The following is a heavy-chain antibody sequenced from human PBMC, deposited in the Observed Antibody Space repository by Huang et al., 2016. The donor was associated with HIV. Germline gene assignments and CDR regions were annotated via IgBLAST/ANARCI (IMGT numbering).Heavy chain of an antibody. V-gene: IGHV4-34*01. J-gene: IGHJ6*03. CDR1: GGSFSGYY. CDR3: ARGQGGYYYYYMDV. CDR2: INKSEST. Sequence: QVQLQQWGAGLLRPSETLSLTCAVYGGSFSGYYGTWLRQPPGKGLEWIGEINKSESTNYNPSLKSRVTISGDTSRNQFSLTLTSVTAADTAVYYCARGQGGYYYYYMDVWGKGTTVTVSS.